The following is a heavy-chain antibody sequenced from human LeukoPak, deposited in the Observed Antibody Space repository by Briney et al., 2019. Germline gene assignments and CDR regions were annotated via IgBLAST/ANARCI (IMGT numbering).Heavy chain of an antibody. CDR3: ARDVGGMTTEYYFDY. CDR1: GFNINTYA. CDR2: ISYDGSNE. Sequence: GGSLRLSCEASGFNINTYAMYWVRQAPGKGLEWVTVISYDGSNEYYADSVKGRFTISRDNAKNSLYLQMNSLRAEDTAVYYCARDVGGMTTEYYFDYWGQGTLVTVS. J-gene: IGHJ4*02. V-gene: IGHV3-30-3*01. D-gene: IGHD4-11*01.